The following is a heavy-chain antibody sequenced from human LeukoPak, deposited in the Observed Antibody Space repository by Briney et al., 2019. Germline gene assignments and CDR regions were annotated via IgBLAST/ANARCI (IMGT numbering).Heavy chain of an antibody. J-gene: IGHJ6*02. D-gene: IGHD3-3*02. V-gene: IGHV3-30*04. CDR2: ITYDGSTK. CDR1: GFTFSSYA. Sequence: PGRSLRLSCAASGFTFSSYAMHWVRQAPGKGLEWVAVITYDGSTKYYADSVKGRFTISRDNSKNTLSVQMSGLRPEDTAVYYCARGGIQHFALDVWGQGTTVTVSS. CDR3: ARGGIQHFALDV.